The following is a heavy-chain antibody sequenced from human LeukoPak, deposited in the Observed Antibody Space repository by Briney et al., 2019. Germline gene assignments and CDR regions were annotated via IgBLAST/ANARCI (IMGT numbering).Heavy chain of an antibody. CDR2: MFNNKIS. CDR3: ARDQNFGDYTIDY. J-gene: IGHJ4*02. Sequence: PSETLSLTCNVSGSSLTDYFWSWIRQPPGKGLEWIGYMFNNKISNYNPSLKSRVTISIDTSKNQFSLELSAVTAADTAVYYCARDQNFGDYTIDYWGQGTLVTVSS. CDR1: GSSLTDYF. D-gene: IGHD4-17*01. V-gene: IGHV4-59*01.